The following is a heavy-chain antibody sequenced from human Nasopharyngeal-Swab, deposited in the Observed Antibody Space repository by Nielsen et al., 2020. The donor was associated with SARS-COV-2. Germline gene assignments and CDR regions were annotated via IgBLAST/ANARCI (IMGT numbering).Heavy chain of an antibody. CDR2: ISYDGSNK. V-gene: IGHV3-33*05. D-gene: IGHD3-10*01. J-gene: IGHJ4*02. Sequence: WIRQPPGKGLEWVAVISYDGSNKYYADSVKGRFTISRDNAKNTLYLQMNSLRAEDTAVYYCARGVPNYYGSGDLDYWGQGTLVTVSS. CDR3: ARGVPNYYGSGDLDY.